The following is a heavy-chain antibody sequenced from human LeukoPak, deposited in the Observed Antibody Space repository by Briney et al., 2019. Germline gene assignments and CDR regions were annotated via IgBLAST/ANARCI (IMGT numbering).Heavy chain of an antibody. V-gene: IGHV1-2*04. CDR1: GYTFTGYY. CDR2: INPNSGGT. D-gene: IGHD5-12*01. J-gene: IGHJ3*02. CDR3: ARSSGYNDAFDI. Sequence: ASVKVSCKASGYTFTGYYMHWVRQAPGQGLEWMGWINPNSGGTNYAQKFQGWVTMIRDTSISTAYMELSRLRSDDTAVYYCARSSGYNDAFDIWGQGTMVTVSS.